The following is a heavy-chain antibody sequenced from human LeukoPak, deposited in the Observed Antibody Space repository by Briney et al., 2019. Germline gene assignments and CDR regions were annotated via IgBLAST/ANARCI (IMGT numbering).Heavy chain of an antibody. V-gene: IGHV3-33*01. J-gene: IGHJ4*02. Sequence: GGSLRLSRAASGFTFSSYGMHWVRQAPGKGLEWVAVIWYDGSNKYYADSVKGRFTISRDNSKNTLYLQMNSLRAEDTAVYYCARDRTGTTAGFDYWGQGTLVTVSS. D-gene: IGHD1-7*01. CDR3: ARDRTGTTAGFDY. CDR1: GFTFSSYG. CDR2: IWYDGSNK.